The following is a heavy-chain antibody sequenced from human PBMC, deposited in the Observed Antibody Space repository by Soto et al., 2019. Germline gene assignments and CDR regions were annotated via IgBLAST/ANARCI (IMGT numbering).Heavy chain of an antibody. J-gene: IGHJ3*02. Sequence: QVQLVQSGAEVKKPGSSVKVSCKASGGTFSNHAINWVRQAPGQGLEWMGRIIPIFTTTDHAERFQGRVTITADESTITAYMELSSLKHDDSAVYYCARGVAAVGTFREDVFDIWGQGRMVTVSS. CDR1: GGTFSNHA. D-gene: IGHD6-13*01. CDR2: IIPIFTTT. CDR3: ARGVAAVGTFREDVFDI. V-gene: IGHV1-69*12.